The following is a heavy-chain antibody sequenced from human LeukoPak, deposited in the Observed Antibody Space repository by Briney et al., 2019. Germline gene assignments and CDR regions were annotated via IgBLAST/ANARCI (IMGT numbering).Heavy chain of an antibody. CDR1: GGSIGSTSYY. CDR3: ATLTTPGWFNP. D-gene: IGHD1-1*01. Sequence: SETLSLTCTVSGGSIGSTSYYWGWIRQPPGKGLEWIGNIYYSGSTYYNPSLKSRVTISVDTSKNQFSLKLSSVTAADTAVYYCATLTTPGWFNPWGQGTLVTVSS. V-gene: IGHV4-39*07. CDR2: IYYSGST. J-gene: IGHJ5*02.